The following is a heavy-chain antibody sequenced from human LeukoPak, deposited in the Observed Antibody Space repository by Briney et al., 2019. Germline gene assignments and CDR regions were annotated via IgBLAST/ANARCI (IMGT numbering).Heavy chain of an antibody. CDR2: ISSNGGST. CDR1: GFTFSSYA. CDR3: VKGLTIGALDY. D-gene: IGHD4/OR15-4a*01. Sequence: GGSLRLSCSASGFTFSSYAMHWVRQAPGKGLEYVSAISSNGGSTYYADSVKGRFTTSRDNSKNTLYLQMSSLRAEDTAVFYCVKGLTIGALDYWGQGTLVTVSS. V-gene: IGHV3-64D*06. J-gene: IGHJ4*02.